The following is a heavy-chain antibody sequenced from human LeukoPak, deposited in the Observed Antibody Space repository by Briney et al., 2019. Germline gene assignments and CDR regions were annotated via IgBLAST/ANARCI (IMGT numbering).Heavy chain of an antibody. Sequence: PGGSLRLSCAASGFTFSDYWMHWGRQVPGKGLVWVSRINDDGRSTREAVSVKGRVTISRDNAKNTLYLQMNSLRVEDTAIYYCARSAAGLDYWGQGTLVTVSS. D-gene: IGHD6-13*01. CDR2: INDDGRST. CDR1: GFTFSDYW. V-gene: IGHV3-74*01. CDR3: ARSAAGLDY. J-gene: IGHJ4*02.